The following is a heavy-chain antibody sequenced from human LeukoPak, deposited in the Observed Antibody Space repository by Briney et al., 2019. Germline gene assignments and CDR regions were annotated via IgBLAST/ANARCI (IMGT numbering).Heavy chain of an antibody. V-gene: IGHV4-30-2*01. Sequence: SQALSLTCAVSGGSISSAGYSWSWVRQPPGKGLEWIGYIYHSGSTYYNPSLKSRVTISVDRSKNQFSLKLSSVTAADTAVYYCARGEYSYGMDVWGQGTTVTVSS. CDR2: IYHSGST. CDR1: GGSISSAGYS. D-gene: IGHD5-18*01. J-gene: IGHJ6*02. CDR3: ARGEYSYGMDV.